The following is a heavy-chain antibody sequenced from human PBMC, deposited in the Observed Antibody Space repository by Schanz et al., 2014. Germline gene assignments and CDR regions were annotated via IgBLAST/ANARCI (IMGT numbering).Heavy chain of an antibody. D-gene: IGHD1-26*01. J-gene: IGHJ4*02. V-gene: IGHV4-34*01. CDR2: IHPSGTT. Sequence: QVQLLESGGGLFKPGGSLRLSCAGSGFTFADYYMTWIRQPPGKGLEWIGEIHPSGTTNYSPSLESRVTISEDTSKKQFSLRLTSVTAADTAVYYCAREGLGADYWGQGTLVTVSS. CDR1: GFTFADYY. CDR3: AREGLGADY.